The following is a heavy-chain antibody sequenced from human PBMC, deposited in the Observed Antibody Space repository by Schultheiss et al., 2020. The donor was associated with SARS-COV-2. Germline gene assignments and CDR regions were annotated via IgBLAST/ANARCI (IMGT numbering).Heavy chain of an antibody. CDR3: ASPLHAFTIRYGMDV. J-gene: IGHJ6*02. CDR2: IKSKTDGGTT. D-gene: IGHD3-3*01. Sequence: GSLRLSCAASGFTFSNAWMSWVRQAPGKGLEWVGRIKSKTDGGTTDYAAPVKGRFTISRDDSKNTLYLQMNSLKTEDTAVYYCASPLHAFTIRYGMDVWGQGTTVTVSS. V-gene: IGHV3-15*01. CDR1: GFTFSNAW.